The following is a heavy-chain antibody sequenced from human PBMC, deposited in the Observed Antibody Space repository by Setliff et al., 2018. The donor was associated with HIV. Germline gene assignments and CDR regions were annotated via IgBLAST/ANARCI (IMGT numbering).Heavy chain of an antibody. J-gene: IGHJ4*02. CDR1: GFTFSSYW. Sequence: SLRLSCAASGFTFSSYWMSWVRQAPGKGLDWVANIKQDGSEKYYVDSVKGRFTISRDNAKNSLYLQMNSLRAEDTAVYYCARDPRITGTTQAVFDYWGQGTLVTVSS. CDR2: IKQDGSEK. CDR3: ARDPRITGTTQAVFDY. V-gene: IGHV3-7*01. D-gene: IGHD1-7*01.